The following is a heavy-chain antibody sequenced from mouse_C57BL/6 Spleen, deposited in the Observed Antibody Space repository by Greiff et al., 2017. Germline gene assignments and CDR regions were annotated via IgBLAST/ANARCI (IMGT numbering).Heavy chain of an antibody. Sequence: EVQLVESGPGMVKPSQSLSLTCTVTGYSITSGYDWHWIRHFPGNKLEWMGYISYSGSTTYNPSLKSRISITHDTSKNHFFLKLNSETTEDTATYYCARGGISFIFAYWGQGTLGTVSA. J-gene: IGHJ3*01. CDR2: ISYSGST. V-gene: IGHV3-1*01. D-gene: IGHD1-1*01. CDR1: GYSITSGYD. CDR3: ARGGISFIFAY.